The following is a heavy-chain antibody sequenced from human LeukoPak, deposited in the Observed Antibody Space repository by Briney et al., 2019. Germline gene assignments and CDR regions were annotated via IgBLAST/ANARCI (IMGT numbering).Heavy chain of an antibody. CDR3: ARDYYSYSRGSWAFDI. V-gene: IGHV3-7*03. CDR2: IVQNGREK. J-gene: IGHJ3*02. D-gene: IGHD3-22*01. Sequence: PRGCLRLSCAPPAFTSSSYWMSWVSQAPGNGREWVSNIVQNGREKYYVESMKGGITFHRDTAKTSLYLQMNSHRAEDTAVYYCARDYYSYSRGSWAFDIWGQGTMVTVPS. CDR1: AFTSSSYW.